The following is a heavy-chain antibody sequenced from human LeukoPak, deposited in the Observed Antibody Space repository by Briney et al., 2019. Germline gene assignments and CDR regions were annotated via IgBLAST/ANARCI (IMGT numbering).Heavy chain of an antibody. V-gene: IGHV3-74*01. CDR3: AREDPRWGGAAADYFDY. Sequence: GGSLRLSCAASEFTFSSYWMHWVRQAPGKGLVWVSRINSDGSSTSYADSVKGRFTISRDNAKNTLYLQMNSLRAEDTAVYYCAREDPRWGGAAADYFDYWGQGTLVTVSS. D-gene: IGHD6-13*01. CDR2: INSDGSST. CDR1: EFTFSSYW. J-gene: IGHJ4*02.